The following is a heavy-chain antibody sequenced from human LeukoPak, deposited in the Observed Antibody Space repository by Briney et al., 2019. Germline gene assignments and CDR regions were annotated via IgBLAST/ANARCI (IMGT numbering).Heavy chain of an antibody. V-gene: IGHV1-69*13. Sequence: SVKVSCKASGGTFSSYAISWVRQAPGQGLKWRGGIIPIFGTANYAQKFQRRVTITADESTSTAYMELSSLRSEDTAVYYCARAGITIFGVVISLAFHFGAQGTMVTVSS. CDR2: IIPIFGTA. CDR3: ARAGITIFGVVISLAFHF. D-gene: IGHD3-3*01. J-gene: IGHJ3*01. CDR1: GGTFSSYA.